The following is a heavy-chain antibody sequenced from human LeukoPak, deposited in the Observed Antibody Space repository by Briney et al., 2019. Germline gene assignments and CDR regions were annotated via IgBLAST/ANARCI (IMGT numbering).Heavy chain of an antibody. V-gene: IGHV3-48*01. CDR3: ARGSTAGDY. CDR1: GFTFSSYS. D-gene: IGHD5/OR15-5a*01. Sequence: GGSLRLSCAASGFTFSSYSMNWVRQAPGKGLEWVSYISSSSSTIYYADSVKGRFTISRDNAKNSLYLQMNSLRAEDTAVYYCARGSTAGDYWGQGTLVAVSS. J-gene: IGHJ4*02. CDR2: ISSSSSTI.